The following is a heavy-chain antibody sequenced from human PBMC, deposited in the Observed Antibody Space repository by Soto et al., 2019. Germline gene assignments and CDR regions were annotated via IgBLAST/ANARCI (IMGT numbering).Heavy chain of an antibody. CDR1: VYSFASYW. J-gene: IGHJ6*01. V-gene: IGHV5-51*01. D-gene: IGHD6-13*01. CDR2: IYPGDSDT. Sequence: GESRKISCQGSVYSFASYWIGWVRQMPGKGLEWMGIIYPGDSDTTYSPSFQGPVTISADKSVSTAYLQWSSLKASDNAMYYCARPRIAALGTLRLGGWDVWGQGTTVAVAS. CDR3: ARPRIAALGTLRLGGWDV.